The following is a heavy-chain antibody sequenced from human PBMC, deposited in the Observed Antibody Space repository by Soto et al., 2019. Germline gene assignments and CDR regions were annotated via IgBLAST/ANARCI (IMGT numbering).Heavy chain of an antibody. Sequence: QVQLVQSGAEVKKPGSSVKVSCKASGGTFSSYAISWVRQAPGQGLEWMGGIIPIFGTANYAQKFQGRVTITADESTSTAYMELSSLRSEDTAVYYCAREVIVVVTAINYYYYGMDVWGQGTTVTVSS. CDR1: GGTFSSYA. CDR3: AREVIVVVTAINYYYYGMDV. V-gene: IGHV1-69*12. J-gene: IGHJ6*02. CDR2: IIPIFGTA. D-gene: IGHD2-21*02.